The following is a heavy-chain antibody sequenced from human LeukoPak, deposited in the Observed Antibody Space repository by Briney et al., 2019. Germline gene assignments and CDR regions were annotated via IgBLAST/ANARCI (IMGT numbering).Heavy chain of an antibody. CDR1: GYTFTSYG. D-gene: IGHD3-22*01. CDR3: ARDSPLGTDDRSGYYSY. Sequence: GASVKVSCKACGYTFTSYGISWVRQAPGQGLEWMGWISAYNGNTNYAQKLQGRVTMTTDTSTSTAYMELRSLRSDDTAVYYCARDSPLGTDDRSGYYSYWGQGTLVTVSS. CDR2: ISAYNGNT. J-gene: IGHJ4*02. V-gene: IGHV1-18*01.